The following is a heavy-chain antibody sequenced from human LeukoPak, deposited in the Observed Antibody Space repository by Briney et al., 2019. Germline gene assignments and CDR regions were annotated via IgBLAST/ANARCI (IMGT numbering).Heavy chain of an antibody. CDR1: GGTFSSYA. CDR3: ARETTLVTAHAFDY. V-gene: IGHV1-69*13. Sequence: GASVKVSCKASGGTFSSYAISWVRRAPGQGLEWMGGIIPIFGTANYAQKFQGRVTITADESTSTAYMELSSLRSEDTAVYYCARETTLVTAHAFDYWGQGTLVTVSS. CDR2: IIPIFGTA. D-gene: IGHD2-21*02. J-gene: IGHJ4*02.